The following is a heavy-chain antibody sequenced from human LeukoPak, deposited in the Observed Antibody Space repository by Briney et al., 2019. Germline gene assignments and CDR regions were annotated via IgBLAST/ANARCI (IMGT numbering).Heavy chain of an antibody. CDR2: IYHSGST. V-gene: IGHV4-38-2*01. Sequence: SETLSLTCAVSGYSISSGYYWGWIRQPPGKGLEWIGSIYHSGSTYYNPSLKSRVTISVDTSKDQFSLKLSSVTAADTAVYYCARSPLLDFWSGYYEDYYYYMDVRGKGTTVTVSS. CDR1: GYSISSGYY. CDR3: ARSPLLDFWSGYYEDYYYYMDV. J-gene: IGHJ6*03. D-gene: IGHD3-3*01.